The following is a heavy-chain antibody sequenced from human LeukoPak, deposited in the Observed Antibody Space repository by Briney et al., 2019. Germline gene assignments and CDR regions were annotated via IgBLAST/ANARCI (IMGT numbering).Heavy chain of an antibody. V-gene: IGHV3-21*01. J-gene: IGHJ4*02. CDR2: ISSSSSYI. Sequence: GGSLRLSCAASGFTFSSYSMNWVRQAPGKGLEWVSSISSSSSYIYYADSVKGRFTISRDNAKNSLYLQMNSLRAEDTAVYYCARDLTTITMVRGSWGQGTLVTVSS. D-gene: IGHD3-10*01. CDR1: GFTFSSYS. CDR3: ARDLTTITMVRGS.